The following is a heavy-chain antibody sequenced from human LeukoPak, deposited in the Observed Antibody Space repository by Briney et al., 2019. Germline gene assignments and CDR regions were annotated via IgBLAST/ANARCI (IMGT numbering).Heavy chain of an antibody. CDR1: GGSISSGSYY. CDR3: ARGLRWGYCSSTSCPEEAFDI. D-gene: IGHD2-2*01. J-gene: IGHJ3*02. Sequence: PSQTLSLTCTVSGGSISSGSYYWSWIRQPAGKGLEWIGRIYTSGSTNYNPSLKSRVTISVDTSKNQFSLKLSSVTAADTAVYYCARGLRWGYCSSTSCPEEAFDIWGQGTMVTVSS. V-gene: IGHV4-61*02. CDR2: IYTSGST.